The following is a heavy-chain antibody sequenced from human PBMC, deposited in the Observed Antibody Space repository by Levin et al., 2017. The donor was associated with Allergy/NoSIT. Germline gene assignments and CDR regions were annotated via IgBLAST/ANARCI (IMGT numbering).Heavy chain of an antibody. CDR1: GFTFSSSA. CDR3: AKPRDYIWGSYPYGMDV. D-gene: IGHD3-16*01. Sequence: LSLTCAASGFTFSSSAMTWVRQAPGKGLEWVSAISGSGGSTYYADSVGGRFTISRDNTKNTLYLQMNSLRADDTAVYYCAKPRDYIWGSYPYGMDVWGQGTTVTVSS. J-gene: IGHJ6*02. CDR2: ISGSGGST. V-gene: IGHV3-23*01.